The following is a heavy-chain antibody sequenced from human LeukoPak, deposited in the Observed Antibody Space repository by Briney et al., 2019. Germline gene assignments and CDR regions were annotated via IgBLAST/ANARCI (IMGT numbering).Heavy chain of an antibody. CDR3: ARDYNC. CDR2: ISPSGTVI. J-gene: IGHJ4*02. V-gene: IGHV3-48*04. Sequence: PGGSLRLSCAASGFTFSSYAMSWVRQAPGKGLGWVSYISPSGTVIYYGDSVKGRFTISRDNAKKSLYLQMNSLRAEDTAVYYCARDYNCWGQGTLVTVSS. CDR1: GFTFSSYA. D-gene: IGHD3-10*01.